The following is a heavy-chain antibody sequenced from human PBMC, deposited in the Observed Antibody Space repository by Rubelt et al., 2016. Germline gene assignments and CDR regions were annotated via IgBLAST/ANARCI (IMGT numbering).Heavy chain of an antibody. CDR2: ISAYNGNT. CDR3: ARVVWSSTSKACDI. CDR1: GYTFTSYG. J-gene: IGHJ3*02. Sequence: QVQLVQSGAEVKKPGASVKVSCKASGYTFTSYGISWVRQAPGQGLEWMGWISAYNGNTNSVQKLQCRVTITADKSTSTAYMVLSSLRSEDTAVYYCARVVWSSTSKACDIWGQGRMVTVSS. V-gene: IGHV1-18*01. D-gene: IGHD2-2*01.